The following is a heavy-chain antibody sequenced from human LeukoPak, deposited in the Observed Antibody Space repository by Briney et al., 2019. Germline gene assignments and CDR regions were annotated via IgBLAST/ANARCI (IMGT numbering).Heavy chain of an antibody. Sequence: PSETLSLTCTVSGGSISNYYWSWIRQSAGKGLEWIGCIYTSGSTNYNPSLKSRVTMSVDTSKNQFSLRLSSVTAADTAVYYCAREGEDFDYWGQGTLVTVSS. J-gene: IGHJ4*02. CDR3: AREGEDFDY. CDR1: GGSISNYY. V-gene: IGHV4-4*07. CDR2: IYTSGST. D-gene: IGHD3-10*01.